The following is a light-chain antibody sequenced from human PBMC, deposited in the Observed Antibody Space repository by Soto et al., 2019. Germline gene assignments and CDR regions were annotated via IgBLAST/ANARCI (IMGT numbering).Light chain of an antibody. Sequence: EIVLTQSPGTLSLSPGERATLSCRASQSVSSYLAWYQQKPGQAPRLLIYSASARATGFPARFSGSGSGTDFTLTISSLQSEDFAVYYCQQYNNWPWTFGQGTKVDIK. CDR1: QSVSSY. CDR2: SAS. V-gene: IGKV3-15*01. CDR3: QQYNNWPWT. J-gene: IGKJ1*01.